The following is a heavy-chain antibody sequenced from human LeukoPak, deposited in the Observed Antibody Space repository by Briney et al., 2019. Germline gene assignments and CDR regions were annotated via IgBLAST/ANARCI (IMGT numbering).Heavy chain of an antibody. J-gene: IGHJ4*02. CDR1: GGSFSGYY. D-gene: IGHD3-10*01. Sequence: SETLSLTCAVYGGSFSGYYWSWIRQPPGKGLEWIGEINHSGSTNYNPSLKSRVTISVDTSKNRFSLKLSSVTAADTAVYYCASLTMAIYYFDYWGQGTLVTVSS. CDR2: INHSGST. V-gene: IGHV4-34*01. CDR3: ASLTMAIYYFDY.